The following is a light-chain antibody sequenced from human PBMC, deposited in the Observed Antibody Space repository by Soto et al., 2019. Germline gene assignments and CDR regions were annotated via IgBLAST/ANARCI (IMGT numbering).Light chain of an antibody. CDR3: HQYVSWT. CDR2: XAS. V-gene: IGKV3-20*01. J-gene: IGKJ1*01. Sequence: DIVITQSPATLSVSPGERATLSCRASQSVRNNLAWYQQQPGQAPRLLIYXASSRATGIPHRFSGSGSGTDFTLTISRLEPEDFAVYYCHQYVSWTFGQGTKVDIK. CDR1: QSVRNN.